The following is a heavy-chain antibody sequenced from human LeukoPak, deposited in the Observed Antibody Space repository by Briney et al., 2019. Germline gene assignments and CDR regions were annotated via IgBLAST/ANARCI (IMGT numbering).Heavy chain of an antibody. CDR2: INPNSGGT. V-gene: IGHV1-2*06. Sequence: ASVKVSCKASGYTFTGYYMHWVRQAPGQGLEWMGRINPNSGGTNYAQKFQGRVTKTRDTSISTAYMELSRLRSDDTAVYYCASVSWGSETRVYWGQGTLVTVSS. D-gene: IGHD7-27*01. CDR3: ASVSWGSETRVY. J-gene: IGHJ4*02. CDR1: GYTFTGYY.